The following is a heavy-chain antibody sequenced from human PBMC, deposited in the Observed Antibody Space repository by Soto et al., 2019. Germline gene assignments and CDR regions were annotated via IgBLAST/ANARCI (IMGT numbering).Heavy chain of an antibody. CDR1: GGSISSSSYY. J-gene: IGHJ4*02. D-gene: IGHD5-18*01. CDR2: IYYSGST. CDR3: ARTLYSYIDY. V-gene: IGHV4-39*01. Sequence: SETLSLTCTVSGGSISSSSYYWGWIRQPPGKGLEWIGSIYYSGSTYYNPSLKSRVTISVDTSKNQFSLKLSSVTAADTAVNYCARTLYSYIDYWGQGTLVTVSS.